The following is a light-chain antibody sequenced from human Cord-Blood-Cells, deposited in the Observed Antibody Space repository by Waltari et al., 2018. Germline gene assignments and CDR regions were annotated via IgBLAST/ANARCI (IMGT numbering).Light chain of an antibody. V-gene: IGLV2-11*01. CDR3: CSYAGSDV. CDR2: DVS. CDR1: SSDVGGSNY. Sequence: QSALTQPRSVSGSPGPSVTISCTGTSSDVGGSNYVSWYPQHPGQAPKLMIYDVSKRPSGVPDRFSGSKSGNTASLTISGLQAEDEADYYCCSYAGSDVFGTGTKVTVL. J-gene: IGLJ1*01.